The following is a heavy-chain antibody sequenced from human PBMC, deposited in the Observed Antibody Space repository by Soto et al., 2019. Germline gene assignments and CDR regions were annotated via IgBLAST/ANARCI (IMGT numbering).Heavy chain of an antibody. CDR1: GGSISSSNW. Sequence: PSETLSLTCAVSGGSISSSNWWSWVRQPPGKGLEWIGEIYHSGSTNYNPSLKSRVTISVDKSKNQFSLKLSSVTAADTAVYYCARDRGYYYDSSGYGVKAVDIRGQVTMVNV. CDR3: ARDRGYYYDSSGYGVKAVDI. J-gene: IGHJ3*02. CDR2: IYHSGST. D-gene: IGHD3-22*01. V-gene: IGHV4-4*02.